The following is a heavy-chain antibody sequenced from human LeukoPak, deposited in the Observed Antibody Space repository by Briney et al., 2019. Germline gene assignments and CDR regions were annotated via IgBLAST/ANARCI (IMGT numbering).Heavy chain of an antibody. CDR3: ARKGTGLGGYYYYGVDV. D-gene: IGHD7-27*01. V-gene: IGHV1-3*01. CDR2: INAGNGNT. Sequence: ASVKVSCKASGYTFTSYAMHWVRQAPGQRLEWMGWINAGNGNTKYSQKFQGRVTITRDTSASTAYMELSSLRSEDTAVYYCARKGTGLGGYYYYGVDVWGQGTTVTVSS. CDR1: GYTFTSYA. J-gene: IGHJ6*02.